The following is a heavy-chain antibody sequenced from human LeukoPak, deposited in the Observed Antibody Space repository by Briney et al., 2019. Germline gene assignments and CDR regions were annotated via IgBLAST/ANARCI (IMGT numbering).Heavy chain of an antibody. CDR1: GFTFSSYG. Sequence: PGGSLTLSCAASGFTFSSYGMHWVRQAPGKVLEWVAVIWYDGSNKYYADSVKGRFTISRDNSKNTLYLQMNSLRAEDTAVYYCARADYGDSYFDYWGQGTLVTVSS. CDR3: ARADYGDSYFDY. CDR2: IWYDGSNK. V-gene: IGHV3-33*01. J-gene: IGHJ4*02. D-gene: IGHD4-17*01.